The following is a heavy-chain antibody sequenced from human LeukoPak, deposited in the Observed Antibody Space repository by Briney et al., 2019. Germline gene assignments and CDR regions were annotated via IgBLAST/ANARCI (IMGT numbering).Heavy chain of an antibody. J-gene: IGHJ3*02. Sequence: ETSETLSLTCTVSGGSISSSSYYWGWIRQPPGKGLEWIGSIYYSGSTYYNPSLKSRVTISVDTSKNQFSLKLSSVTAADTAVYYCADAIGGSPGAFDIWGQGTMVTVSS. CDR1: GGSISSSSYY. V-gene: IGHV4-39*07. CDR2: IYYSGST. D-gene: IGHD2-15*01. CDR3: ADAIGGSPGAFDI.